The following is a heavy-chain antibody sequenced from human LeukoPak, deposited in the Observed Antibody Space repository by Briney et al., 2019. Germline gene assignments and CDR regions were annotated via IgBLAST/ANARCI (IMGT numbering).Heavy chain of an antibody. CDR2: IYPGDSDS. CDR3: ARRRYSNYGFDY. Sequence: GESLKISCKGSGYSFTTYWIGWVRQMPGKGLEWMGIIYPGDSDSRYSPSFQGQVTITVDKSITTAYLQWSSLKASDTAMYYCARRRYSNYGFDYWGQGTLVTVSS. J-gene: IGHJ4*02. V-gene: IGHV5-51*01. CDR1: GYSFTTYW. D-gene: IGHD4-11*01.